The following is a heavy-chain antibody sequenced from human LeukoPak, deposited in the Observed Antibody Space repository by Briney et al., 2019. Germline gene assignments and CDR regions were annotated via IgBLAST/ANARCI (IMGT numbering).Heavy chain of an antibody. CDR1: GGSISSYY. CDR2: IYYSGST. CDR3: ARGILPQYGYVWGRPPHLYFDY. J-gene: IGHJ4*02. Sequence: PSETLSLTCTVSGGSISSYYWSWIRQPPGKGLEWIGYIYYSGSTNYNPSLKSRVTISVDTSKNQFSLKLSSVTAADTAVYYCARGILPQYGYVWGRPPHLYFDYWGQGTLVTVSS. V-gene: IGHV4-59*01. D-gene: IGHD3-16*01.